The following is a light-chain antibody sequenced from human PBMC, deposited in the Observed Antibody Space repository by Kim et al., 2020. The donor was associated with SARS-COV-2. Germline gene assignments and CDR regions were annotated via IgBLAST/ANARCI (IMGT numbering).Light chain of an antibody. CDR2: DVN. CDR1: SGDIGYYNY. Sequence: QSALTQPASVSGSPGQSITISYTGTSGDIGYYNYVSWYQQYPGKAPNLIIYDVNKRPSGFPNRFSGSKSGNTASLTISGLQAEHEAEYHCASYTSSITFWDFGGGTQLTVL. V-gene: IGLV2-14*01. J-gene: IGLJ3*02. CDR3: ASYTSSITFWD.